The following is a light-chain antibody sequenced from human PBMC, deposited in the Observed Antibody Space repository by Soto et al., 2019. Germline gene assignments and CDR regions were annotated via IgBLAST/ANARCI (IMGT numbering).Light chain of an antibody. V-gene: IGLV7-46*01. Sequence: QAVVTQEPSLTVSPGGTVTLTCASSTGAVTSGHSPCWFQQKPGQAPRTLIYDTSNKHSWTPARFSASLLGGKAALTLSGAQPEDEAEYYCLLSYSAARGVFGGGTKLTVL. CDR3: LLSYSAARGV. J-gene: IGLJ2*01. CDR1: TGAVTSGHS. CDR2: DTS.